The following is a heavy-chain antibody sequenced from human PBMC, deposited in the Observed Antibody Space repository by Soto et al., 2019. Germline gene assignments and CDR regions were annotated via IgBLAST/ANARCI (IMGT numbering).Heavy chain of an antibody. V-gene: IGHV1-2*02. CDR3: ARDHGGSYIYYGMDV. Sequence: ASVKVSCKASGYTFTGYYMHWLRQAPGQGLEWMGWINPNSGGTNYAQKFQGRVTMTRDTSISTAYMELSRLGSDDTAVYYCARDHGGSYIYYGMDVWGQGTTVTV. CDR2: INPNSGGT. D-gene: IGHD1-26*01. J-gene: IGHJ6*02. CDR1: GYTFTGYY.